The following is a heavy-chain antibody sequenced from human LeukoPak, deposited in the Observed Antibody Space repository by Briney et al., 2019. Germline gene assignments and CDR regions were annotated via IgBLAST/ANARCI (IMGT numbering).Heavy chain of an antibody. CDR2: IIPILGIA. D-gene: IGHD5-18*01. CDR1: GGTFSSYA. J-gene: IGHJ4*02. V-gene: IGHV1-69*04. Sequence: SVKVSCKASGGTFSSYAISWVRQAPGQGLEWMGRIIPILGIANYAQEFQGRVTITADKSTSTAYMELSSLRSEDTAVYYCAALRYSYGYGYWGQGTLVTVSS. CDR3: AALRYSYGYGY.